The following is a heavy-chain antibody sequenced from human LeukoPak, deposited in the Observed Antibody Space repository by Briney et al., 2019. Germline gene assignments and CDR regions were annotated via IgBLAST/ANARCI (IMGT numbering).Heavy chain of an antibody. CDR2: INHSGST. CDR3: ARGRSYYYDSSGYSDY. Sequence: SETLSLTCAVYGVSFSGYYWSWIRQPPGKGLEWIGEINHSGSTNYNPSLKSRVTISVDTSKNQFSLKLSSVTAADTAVYYCARGRSYYYDSSGYSDYWGQGTLVTVSS. V-gene: IGHV4-34*01. CDR1: GVSFSGYY. D-gene: IGHD3-22*01. J-gene: IGHJ4*02.